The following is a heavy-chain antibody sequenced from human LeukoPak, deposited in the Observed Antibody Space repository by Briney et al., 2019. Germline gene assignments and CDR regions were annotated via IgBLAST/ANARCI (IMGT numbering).Heavy chain of an antibody. V-gene: IGHV3-23*01. CDR1: GFTFSSYA. CDR2: ISGSGGNT. Sequence: GGSLRLSCAASGFTFSSYAMSWVRQAPGKGLEWVSSISGSGGNTYYADSVKGRFTISRDNSKNAVYLQMSSPRAEDTAVYYCARVGSGSSRDYWGQGTLVTVSS. J-gene: IGHJ4*02. CDR3: ARVGSGSSRDY. D-gene: IGHD1-26*01.